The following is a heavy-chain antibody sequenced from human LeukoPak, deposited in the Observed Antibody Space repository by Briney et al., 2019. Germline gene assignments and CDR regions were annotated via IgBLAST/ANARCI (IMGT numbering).Heavy chain of an antibody. D-gene: IGHD2-2*01. J-gene: IGHJ4*02. CDR1: GGSISSYY. Sequence: SATLSLTCTVSGGSISSYYWSWIRQPPGKGLEWIGYIYYSGSTNYNPSLKSRVTISVDTSKNQFSLKLSSVTAADTAVYYCARTGGTAAMRFDYWGQGTLVTVSS. CDR2: IYYSGST. V-gene: IGHV4-59*08. CDR3: ARTGGTAAMRFDY.